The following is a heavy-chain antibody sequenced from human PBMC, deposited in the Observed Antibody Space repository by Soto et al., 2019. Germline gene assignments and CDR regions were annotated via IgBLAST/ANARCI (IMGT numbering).Heavy chain of an antibody. CDR2: IYYSGST. CDR1: GGSISSDYYY. CDR3: ATVRAHYLDF. V-gene: IGHV4-30-4*01. Sequence: HVQLQESGPGLVKPSQSLSLTCTVSGGSISSDYYYWSWIRHPPGKGLEWLEVIYYSGSTYYNTSLKTRLTITIHTSKSQSSLCLMSVTAADTAVYYCATVRAHYLDFLVQGILVTVSS. J-gene: IGHJ4*02.